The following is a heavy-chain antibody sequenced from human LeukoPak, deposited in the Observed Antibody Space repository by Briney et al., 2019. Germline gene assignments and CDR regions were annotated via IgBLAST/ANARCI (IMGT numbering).Heavy chain of an antibody. D-gene: IGHD2-2*01. CDR3: ARGGGCSSTSCYLIDY. J-gene: IGHJ4*02. Sequence: PSETLSLTCAVYGGSFSGYYWSWIRQPPGKGLEWIGEINHSGSTNYNPSLKSRVTISVDTSKNQFSLKLSSVTAADTAVYYCARGGGCSSTSCYLIDYWGQGTLVTVSS. CDR2: INHSGST. CDR1: GGSFSGYY. V-gene: IGHV4-34*01.